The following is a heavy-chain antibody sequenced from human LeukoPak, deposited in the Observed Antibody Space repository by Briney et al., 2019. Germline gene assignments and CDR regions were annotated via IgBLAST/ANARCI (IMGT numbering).Heavy chain of an antibody. D-gene: IGHD3-22*01. V-gene: IGHV3-23*01. J-gene: IGHJ4*02. CDR2: ISSSGDRT. Sequence: GGSLRLSCAASGFTFSTYTMSWVRQAPGKGLEWVSSISSSGDRTFYADSVKDRFTISRDNSENTLYLQMSRLRAEDTAVYYCAKDRPNYHESNGHYYRPNGDYWGQGTLVTVSS. CDR3: AKDRPNYHESNGHYYRPNGDY. CDR1: GFTFSTYT.